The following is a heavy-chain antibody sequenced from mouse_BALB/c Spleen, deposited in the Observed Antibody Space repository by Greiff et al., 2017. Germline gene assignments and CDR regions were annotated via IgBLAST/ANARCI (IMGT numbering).Heavy chain of an antibody. CDR2: IYPYNGGT. V-gene: IGHV1S29*02. CDR1: GYTFTDYN. CDR3: ARSEYGNLYWYFDV. Sequence: EVQLQQSGPELVKPGASVKISCKASGYTFTDYNMHWVKQSHGKSLEWIGYIYPYNGGTGYNQKFKSKATLTVDNSSSTAYMELRSLTSEDSAVYYCARSEYGNLYWYFDVWGAGTTVTVSS. D-gene: IGHD2-10*02. J-gene: IGHJ1*01.